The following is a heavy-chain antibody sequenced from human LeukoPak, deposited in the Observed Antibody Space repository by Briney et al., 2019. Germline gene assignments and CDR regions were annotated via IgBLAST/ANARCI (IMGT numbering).Heavy chain of an antibody. D-gene: IGHD3-10*01. CDR3: ARLGPGGHGEFDY. CDR2: IYYSGST. V-gene: IGHV4-59*01. J-gene: IGHJ4*02. Sequence: KPSETLSLTCTVSGGSISSYYWTWIRQPPGKGLEWIGYIYYSGSTNYNPSLKSRVTISVDTSKNQFSLKLTSVTAADTAVYYCARLGPGGHGEFDYWGQGILVTVSS. CDR1: GGSISSYY.